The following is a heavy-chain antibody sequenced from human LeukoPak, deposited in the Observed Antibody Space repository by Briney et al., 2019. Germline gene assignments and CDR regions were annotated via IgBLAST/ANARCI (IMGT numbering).Heavy chain of an antibody. CDR2: INEDGSEK. D-gene: IGHD1-14*01. CDR3: ARGGVRRGYYDY. J-gene: IGHJ4*02. Sequence: GGSLRLSCAASGFTFSDYYMSWIRQAPGKGLEWVANINEDGSEKYYVDSVRGRFTISRDNAKNSLYLQMNSLRTEDTAIYYCARGGVRRGYYDYWGQGTLVTVSS. V-gene: IGHV3-7*01. CDR1: GFTFSDYY.